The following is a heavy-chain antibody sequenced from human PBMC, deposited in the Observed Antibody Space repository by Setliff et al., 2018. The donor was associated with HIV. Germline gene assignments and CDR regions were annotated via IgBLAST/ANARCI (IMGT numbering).Heavy chain of an antibody. J-gene: IGHJ4*02. CDR1: GGSFNDYY. V-gene: IGHV4-34*01. CDR2: IDHSGST. Sequence: SETLSLTCVVYGGSFNDYYWTWIRQPPGKGLEWIGEIDHSGSTKYHASLKSRVTISIDTSKNQISLKLSSVTAADTAVYYCARGLNYYGSGSYLPLGYWGQGTLVTVSS. CDR3: ARGLNYYGSGSYLPLGY. D-gene: IGHD3-10*01.